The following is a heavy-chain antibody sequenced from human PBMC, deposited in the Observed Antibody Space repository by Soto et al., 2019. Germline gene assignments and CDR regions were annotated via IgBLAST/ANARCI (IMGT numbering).Heavy chain of an antibody. CDR3: AREPPSYCGGDCLYYFDY. CDR2: IIPILGIA. CDR1: GGTFSSYT. J-gene: IGHJ4*02. D-gene: IGHD2-21*01. Sequence: ASVKVSCKASGGTFSSYTISWVRQAPGQGLEWMGRIIPILGIANYAQKFQGRVTITADKSTSTAYMELSSLRSEDTAVYYCAREPPSYCGGDCLYYFDYWGQGTLVTVSS. V-gene: IGHV1-69*04.